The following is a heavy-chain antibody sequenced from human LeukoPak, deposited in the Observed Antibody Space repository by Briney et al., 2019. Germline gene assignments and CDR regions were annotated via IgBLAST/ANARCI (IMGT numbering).Heavy chain of an antibody. CDR3: ARDSPPNV. Sequence: SETLSLTCTVSVGAISRYYRSWIRQRPRKGLEWIGYIYYSGVTNYNPSLKSRVTISVDMSKNQFSLKLTSVSAADTGVYYCARDSPPNVWGKGITVAVSS. CDR1: VGAISRYY. V-gene: IGHV4-59*01. J-gene: IGHJ6*04. CDR2: IYYSGVT.